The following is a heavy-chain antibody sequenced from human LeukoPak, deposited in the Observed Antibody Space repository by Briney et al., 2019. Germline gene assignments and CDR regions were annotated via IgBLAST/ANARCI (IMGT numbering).Heavy chain of an antibody. CDR1: GFTFSSYG. J-gene: IGHJ6*02. CDR2: ISYDGSNK. V-gene: IGHV3-30*18. Sequence: GGSLRLSCAASGFTFSSYGMHWVRQAPGKGLEWVAVISYDGSNKYYADSVKGRFTISRDNSKNTLYLQMNSLRAEDTAVYYCAKDLVGSSSKYYYYYGMDVWGQGTTVTVSS. CDR3: AKDLVGSSSKYYYYYGMDV. D-gene: IGHD6-13*01.